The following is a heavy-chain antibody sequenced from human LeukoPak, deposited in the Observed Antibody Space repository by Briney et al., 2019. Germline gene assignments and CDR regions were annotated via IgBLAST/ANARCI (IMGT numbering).Heavy chain of an antibody. CDR3: ARGGSGGFDP. J-gene: IGHJ5*02. CDR1: GGSIGYDY. Sequence: SETLSLTCTVSGGSIGYDYWSWIRQPPGKGLEWIGYIYYSGSTNYNPSLKSRVTMSVDTSRNQFSLKLSSVTAADTAVYFCARGGSGGFDPWGQGTLVIVSS. CDR2: IYYSGST. V-gene: IGHV4-59*01. D-gene: IGHD3-10*01.